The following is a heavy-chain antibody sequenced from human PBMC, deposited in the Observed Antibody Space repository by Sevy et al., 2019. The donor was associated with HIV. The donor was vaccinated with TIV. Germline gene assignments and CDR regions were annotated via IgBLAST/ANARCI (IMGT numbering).Heavy chain of an antibody. CDR1: GFTFSGSA. CDR3: TRHLEFGVVIISVGEDYYYYGMDV. CDR2: IRSKANSYAT. J-gene: IGHJ6*02. D-gene: IGHD3-3*01. Sequence: WGSLRLSCAASGFTFSGSAMHWVRQASGKGLEWVGRIRSKANSYATAYAASVKGRFTISRDDSKNTAYLQMNSLKTEDTAVYYCTRHLEFGVVIISVGEDYYYYGMDVWGQGTTVTVSS. V-gene: IGHV3-73*01.